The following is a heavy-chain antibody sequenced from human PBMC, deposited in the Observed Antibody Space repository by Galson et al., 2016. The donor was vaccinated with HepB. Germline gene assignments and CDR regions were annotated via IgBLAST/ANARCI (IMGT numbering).Heavy chain of an antibody. D-gene: IGHD3-22*01. Sequence: SLRLSCAASGFTFSSYEMNWVRQAPGKGLEWVSYISSSGSLKYHADSVKGRFTISRDNARNSLYLQMNSLRAEDTAVYYCARERDYESSGYYEGDYYYGMDVWGQGTTVTFSS. CDR2: ISSSGSLK. J-gene: IGHJ6*02. V-gene: IGHV3-48*03. CDR3: ARERDYESSGYYEGDYYYGMDV. CDR1: GFTFSSYE.